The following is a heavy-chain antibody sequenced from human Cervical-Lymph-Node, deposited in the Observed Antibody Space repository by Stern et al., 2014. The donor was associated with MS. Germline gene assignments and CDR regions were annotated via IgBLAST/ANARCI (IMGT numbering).Heavy chain of an antibody. V-gene: IGHV5-51*01. D-gene: IGHD6-13*01. CDR3: ARRIAGSLDY. Sequence: MQLVQSGAEVRKPGESVKISCKASGYNFSTYWIGWVRHMPGKGLEWMGIIYPGDSNIRYSPSFQGQVTISADKSISTAYLQWSSLKASDTAMYYCARRIAGSLDYWGQGTLVTVSS. CDR1: GYNFSTYW. CDR2: IYPGDSNI. J-gene: IGHJ4*02.